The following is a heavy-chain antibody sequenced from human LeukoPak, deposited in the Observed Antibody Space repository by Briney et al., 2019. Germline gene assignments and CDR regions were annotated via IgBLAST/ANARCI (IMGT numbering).Heavy chain of an antibody. D-gene: IGHD1-26*01. CDR2: IYSGGST. CDR1: GFTVSSNY. CDR3: ARVLELPYFDY. Sequence: GGSLRLSCAASGFTVSSNYMSRVRQAPGKGLEWVSVIYSGGSTYYADSVKGRFTISRDNSKNTLYLQMNSLRAEDTAVYYCARVLELPYFDYWGQGTLVTVSS. J-gene: IGHJ4*02. V-gene: IGHV3-53*01.